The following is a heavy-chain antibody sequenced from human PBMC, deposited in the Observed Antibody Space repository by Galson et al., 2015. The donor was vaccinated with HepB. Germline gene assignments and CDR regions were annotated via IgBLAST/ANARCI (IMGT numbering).Heavy chain of an antibody. CDR3: ARDLDYDFWSGYLDY. CDR1: GFTFSSYS. D-gene: IGHD3-3*01. Sequence: SLRLSCAASGFTFSSYSMNWVRQAPGKGLEWVSSISSSSSYIYYADSVKGRFTISRDNAKNSLYLQMNSMRAEDTAVYYCARDLDYDFWSGYLDYWGQGTLVTVSS. V-gene: IGHV3-21*01. J-gene: IGHJ4*02. CDR2: ISSSSSYI.